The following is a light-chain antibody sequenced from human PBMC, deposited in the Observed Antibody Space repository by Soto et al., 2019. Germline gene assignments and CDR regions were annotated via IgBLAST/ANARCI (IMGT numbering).Light chain of an antibody. Sequence: EIVMTQSPATLSVSPGERATLSCRASQSVGSNLAWYQQKPGQAPRFLIYGASTRATGIPARFSGSGSGTEFTLSISSLQSEDFDFYYCQKYSKWPPHPFGQGTKLEI. V-gene: IGKV3-15*01. CDR3: QKYSKWPPHP. CDR1: QSVGSN. J-gene: IGKJ2*01. CDR2: GAS.